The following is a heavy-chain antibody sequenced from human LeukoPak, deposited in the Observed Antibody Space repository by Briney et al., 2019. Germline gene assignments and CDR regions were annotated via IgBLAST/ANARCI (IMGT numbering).Heavy chain of an antibody. Sequence: KPSETLSLTCTVSGGSISSYYWSWIRQSPGKGLEWIGYIYYSGSTYYNPSLTSRVTISVDTSKNQFSLRLTSVTAADTAVYYCAGHGSRAVAGYFDYWGQGTLVTVPS. D-gene: IGHD6-19*01. CDR3: AGHGSRAVAGYFDY. CDR1: GGSISSYY. J-gene: IGHJ4*02. V-gene: IGHV4-59*08. CDR2: IYYSGST.